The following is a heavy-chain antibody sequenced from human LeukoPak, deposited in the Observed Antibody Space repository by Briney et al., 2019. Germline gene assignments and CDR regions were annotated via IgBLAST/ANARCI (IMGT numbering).Heavy chain of an antibody. D-gene: IGHD1-14*01. CDR2: IKRKSDGGTT. CDR3: TTELDVRPNHY. Sequence: PGGSLRLSCAASGFIFSDYYMTWFRQPPGKGLEWVGRIKRKSDGGTTDYAAPVKGRFTISRDDSKNTLYLQMNSLKSEDTAVYYCTTELDVRPNHYWGQGTLVTVSS. CDR1: GFIFSDYY. J-gene: IGHJ4*02. V-gene: IGHV3-15*01.